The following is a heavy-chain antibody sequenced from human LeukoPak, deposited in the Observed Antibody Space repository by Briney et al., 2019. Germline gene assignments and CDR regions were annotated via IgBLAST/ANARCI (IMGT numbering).Heavy chain of an antibody. CDR2: IYHSVST. Sequence: SQTLSPTCAVSGGSISSGGYSWSWIRQPPGKGLEWIGYIYHSVSTYYNPSLKSRVTISVDRSNNQLSLKLSSVTAADTAVYYCARVGYGDYGADYWGQATLVTVPS. D-gene: IGHD4-17*01. CDR1: GGSISSGGYS. V-gene: IGHV4-30-2*01. CDR3: ARVGYGDYGADY. J-gene: IGHJ4*02.